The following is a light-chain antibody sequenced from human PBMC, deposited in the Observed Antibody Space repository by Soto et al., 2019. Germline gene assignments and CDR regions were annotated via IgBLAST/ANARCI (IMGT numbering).Light chain of an antibody. CDR1: SCDIGSNY. Sequence: QSVLTQPPSVSAAPGQKVTISCSGSSCDIGSNYEAWCHQLPATTPTHLIYDNNDRPSWIPDRFSCAKSATSAALGITGRLPAEEAAYYCGIWYTTLGADVFGGGTKVTVL. V-gene: IGLV1-51*01. CDR3: GIWYTTLGADV. CDR2: DNN. J-gene: IGLJ2*01.